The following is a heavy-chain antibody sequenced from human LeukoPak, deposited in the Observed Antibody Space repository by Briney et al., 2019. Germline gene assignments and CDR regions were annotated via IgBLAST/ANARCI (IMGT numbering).Heavy chain of an antibody. CDR1: GGSISSSSYY. D-gene: IGHD3-22*01. J-gene: IGHJ2*01. V-gene: IGHV4-39*01. CDR3: ARQKMYYYSSSGFFPWYFDL. Sequence: SETLSLTCTVSGGSISSSSYYWGWIRQPPGKGLEWIGSIYYSGSTYYNPSLKSRVTISVDTSKNQFSLKLSSVTAADTAVYYCARQKMYYYSSSGFFPWYFDLWGRGTLVTVSS. CDR2: IYYSGST.